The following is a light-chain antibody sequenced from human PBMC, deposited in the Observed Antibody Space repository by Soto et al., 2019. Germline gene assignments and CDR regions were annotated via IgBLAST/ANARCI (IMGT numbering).Light chain of an antibody. J-gene: IGKJ2*01. Sequence: DIQLTPSPSTLSASVGDSVASTCRPSPDIGGWLAWYQQKPGKAPKILLYGVSKLKDGVPSRFSGSGAGTEFTLTISSLQPDDFATYFCQQYGGFSTFGQGTKVEMK. CDR1: PDIGGW. V-gene: IGKV1-5*03. CDR2: GVS. CDR3: QQYGGFST.